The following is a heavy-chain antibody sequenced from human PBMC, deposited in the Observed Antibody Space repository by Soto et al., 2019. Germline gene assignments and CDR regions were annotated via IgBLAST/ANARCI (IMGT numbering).Heavy chain of an antibody. Sequence: GGSLRLSCAASGFTFRSFAMHWVRQAPGKGLEWVAVISYDATNKYYADSVKGRFTISRDNSKNTLYLQMNSLRAEDTAVYYCAKDTFTVTNYYYGMDVWGQGTTVTVSS. V-gene: IGHV3-30-3*01. CDR3: AKDTFTVTNYYYGMDV. CDR1: GFTFRSFA. J-gene: IGHJ6*02. CDR2: ISYDATNK. D-gene: IGHD4-4*01.